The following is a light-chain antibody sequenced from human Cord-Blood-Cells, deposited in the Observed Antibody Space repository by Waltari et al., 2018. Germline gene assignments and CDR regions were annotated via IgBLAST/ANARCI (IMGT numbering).Light chain of an antibody. CDR3: QAWDNSTAV. CDR1: KLGDKY. CDR2: QDS. J-gene: IGLJ3*02. V-gene: IGLV3-1*01. Sequence: SYELTQSPSVSVSPGQTASITCSGDKLGDKYACWYQQKPGQSPVLVIYQDSKRPSGIPERFSGSNAGNTATLTISGTQAMDEADYYCQAWDNSTAVFGGGTKLTVL.